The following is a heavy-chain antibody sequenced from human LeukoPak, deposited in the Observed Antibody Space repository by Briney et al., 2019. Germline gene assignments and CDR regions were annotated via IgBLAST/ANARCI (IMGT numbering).Heavy chain of an antibody. V-gene: IGHV4-31*03. Sequence: SETLSLTCTVSGGSISSGGYYWSWIRQHPGKGLEWIGYIYYCGSTYYNPSLKSRVTISVDTSKNQFSLKLSSVTAADTAVYYCASTMITFGGVIVMLDYWGQGTLVTVSS. CDR2: IYYCGST. CDR3: ASTMITFGGVIVMLDY. J-gene: IGHJ4*02. D-gene: IGHD3-16*02. CDR1: GGSISSGGYY.